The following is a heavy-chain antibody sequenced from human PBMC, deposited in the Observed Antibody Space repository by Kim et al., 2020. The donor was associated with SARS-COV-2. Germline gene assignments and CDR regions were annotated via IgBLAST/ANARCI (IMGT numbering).Heavy chain of an antibody. CDR1: GFTFSSYW. CDR3: ARVGYYDFWSGYYSY. Sequence: GGSLRLSCAASGFTFSSYWMHWVRQAPGKGLVWVSRINSDGSSTSYADSVKGPFTISRDNAKNTLYLQMNSLRAEDTAVYYCARVGYYDFWSGYYSYWGQGTLVTVSS. CDR2: INSDGSST. V-gene: IGHV3-74*01. D-gene: IGHD3-3*01. J-gene: IGHJ4*02.